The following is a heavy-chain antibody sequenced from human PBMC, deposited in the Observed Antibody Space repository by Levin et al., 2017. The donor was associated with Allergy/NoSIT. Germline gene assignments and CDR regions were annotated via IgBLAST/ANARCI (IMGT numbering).Heavy chain of an antibody. CDR3: ARDSDYLWGSSPAAGAVEY. V-gene: IGHV3-49*03. D-gene: IGHD3-16*01. Sequence: AGGSLRLSCIGSGFTFGDYAMSWFRQAPGKGLEWVGFIRSKVYGGTTDYAASVKNRFTISRDDSKSIAYLQMNSLKTEDTAVYYCARDSDYLWGSSPAAGAVEYWGQGTLVTVSS. CDR1: GFTFGDYA. J-gene: IGHJ4*02. CDR2: IRSKVYGGTT.